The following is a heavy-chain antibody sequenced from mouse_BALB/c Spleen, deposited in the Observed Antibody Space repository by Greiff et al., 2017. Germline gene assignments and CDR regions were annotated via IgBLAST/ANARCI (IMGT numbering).Heavy chain of an antibody. CDR2: IYPGSGST. J-gene: IGHJ2*01. CDR1: GYTFTSYW. Sequence: LKQPGSELVRPGASVKLSCKASGYTFTSYWMHWVKQRHGQGLEWIGNIYPGSGSTNYDEKFKSKGTLTVDTSSSTAYMHLSSLTSEDSAVYYCTRSGITTATDFDYWGQGTTLTVSS. CDR3: TRSGITTATDFDY. D-gene: IGHD1-2*01. V-gene: IGHV1S22*01.